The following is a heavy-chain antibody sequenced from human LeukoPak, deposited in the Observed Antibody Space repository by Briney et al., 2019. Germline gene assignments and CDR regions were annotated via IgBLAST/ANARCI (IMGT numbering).Heavy chain of an antibody. Sequence: PGGSLRLSCAASGFTFSGSALHWVRQASGKGLGWVGRIRSTANGYATAYAASVKGRFTISRDDSKNTAYLQMNSLRAEDTAVYYCAKYGVHSVYPYFDYWGQGPLVPVSS. CDR3: AKYGVHSVYPYFDY. CDR2: IRSTANGYAT. D-gene: IGHD2-8*01. J-gene: IGHJ4*02. V-gene: IGHV3-73*01. CDR1: GFTFSGSA.